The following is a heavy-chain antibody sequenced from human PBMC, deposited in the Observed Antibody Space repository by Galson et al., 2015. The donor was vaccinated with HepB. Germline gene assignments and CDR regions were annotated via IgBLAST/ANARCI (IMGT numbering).Heavy chain of an antibody. CDR1: GGTFSSYA. J-gene: IGHJ3*02. CDR2: IIPIFGTA. V-gene: IGHV1-69*13. Sequence: SVKVSCKASGGTFSSYAISWVRQAPGQGLEWMGGIIPIFGTANYAQKFQGRVTITADESTSTAYMELSSLRSEDTAVYYCAKTYYYDSSGYQGAFDIWGQGTMVTVSS. D-gene: IGHD3-22*01. CDR3: AKTYYYDSSGYQGAFDI.